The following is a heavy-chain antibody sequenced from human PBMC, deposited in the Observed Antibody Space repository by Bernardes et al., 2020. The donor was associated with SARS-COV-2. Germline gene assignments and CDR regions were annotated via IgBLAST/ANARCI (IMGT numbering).Heavy chain of an antibody. CDR2: IYYSGTT. V-gene: IGHV4-59*01. Sequence: SETLSLTCTVSVDSISSYYWSWIRQPPGKGLEWIGYIYYSGTTSYNPSLKRRVTISVDTSKNQLSLKLSSVTAADTAVYYCAREWSSFDYWGQGTLVTVSS. CDR1: VDSISSYY. J-gene: IGHJ4*02. D-gene: IGHD1-26*01. CDR3: AREWSSFDY.